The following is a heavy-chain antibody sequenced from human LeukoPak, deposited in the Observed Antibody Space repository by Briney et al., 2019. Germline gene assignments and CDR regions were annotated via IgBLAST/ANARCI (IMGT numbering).Heavy chain of an antibody. CDR3: ARHNTTWYYLDF. D-gene: IGHD6-13*01. V-gene: IGHV4-59*01. CDR2: IYYSGST. CDR1: GGSISSYY. Sequence: PQTPSPTCTVSGGSISSYYRSWIRQPPGKRLEWIGYIYYSGSTNYSPSLKSRVTMSVDTSKSQLSLKLSSVTAADTAVYYCARHNTTWYYLDFWGQGALVTVSS. J-gene: IGHJ4*02.